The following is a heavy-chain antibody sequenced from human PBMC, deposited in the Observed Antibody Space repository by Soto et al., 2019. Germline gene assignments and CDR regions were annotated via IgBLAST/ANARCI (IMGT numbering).Heavy chain of an antibody. CDR1: GYTFTEYA. J-gene: IGHJ4*02. Sequence: QVHLVQSGAEVKKPGASVTISCKTSGYTFTEYAMHWVRHAPGRGLEWVGWINTGNGDTRYSPKLKGRATITSDASASTAYLGLSRLKFEDTALYYCATQAYDYWGQGTQVAVAS. V-gene: IGHV1-3*04. CDR2: INTGNGDT. CDR3: ATQAYDY.